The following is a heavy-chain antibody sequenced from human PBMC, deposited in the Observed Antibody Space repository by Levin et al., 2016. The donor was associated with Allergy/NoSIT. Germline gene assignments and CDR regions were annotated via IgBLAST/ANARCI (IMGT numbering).Heavy chain of an antibody. J-gene: IGHJ4*02. V-gene: IGHV1-69*04. CDR2: IIPILGIA. Sequence: SVKVSCKASGGTFSSYAISWVRQAPGQGLEWMGRIIPILGIANYAQKFQGRVTITADKSTSTAYMELSSLRSEDTAVYYCARGNDILTGYPSLDYWGQGTLVTVSS. CDR3: ARGNDILTGYPSLDY. D-gene: IGHD3-9*01. CDR1: GGTFSSYA.